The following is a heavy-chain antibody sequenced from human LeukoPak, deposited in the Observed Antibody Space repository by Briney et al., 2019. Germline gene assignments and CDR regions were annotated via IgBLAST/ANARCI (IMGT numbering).Heavy chain of an antibody. CDR1: GGTFISYA. J-gene: IGHJ6*03. CDR2: IIPIFGTA. CDR3: ARLSTVPNYYMDV. V-gene: IGHV1-69*13. Sequence: SVKVSCKASGGTFISYAISWVRQAPGQGGEWMGGIIPIFGTANYAQKFHGRLTITADESTSTAYMELSSLRSEDTVVYYCARLSTVPNYYMDVWGKGTTVTVSS. D-gene: IGHD2/OR15-2a*01.